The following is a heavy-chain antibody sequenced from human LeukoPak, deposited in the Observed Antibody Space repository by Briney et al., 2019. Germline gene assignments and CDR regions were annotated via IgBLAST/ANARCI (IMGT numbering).Heavy chain of an antibody. CDR1: GYPYTNYW. D-gene: IGHD6-19*01. CDR3: ARRRAVAGYYYFDY. J-gene: IGHJ4*02. CDR2: IYPTDSNT. Sequence: GGSLQISFTGSGYPYTNYWIGWVRQMPGKGLEWVGLIYPTDSNTRYSPSFQGQVTISADKSITTAYLQWSSLKASDTAIYYCARRRAVAGYYYFDYWGQGTLVTVSS. V-gene: IGHV5-51*01.